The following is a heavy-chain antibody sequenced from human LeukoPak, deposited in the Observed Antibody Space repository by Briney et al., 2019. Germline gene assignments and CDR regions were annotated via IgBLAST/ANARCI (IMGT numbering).Heavy chain of an antibody. Sequence: PSETLSLTCTVSGGAISSYYWTWSRQPPGKGLEWIAYFSYSGTTNYNPSLTSRVTISVDTSKNQFSLKLSSVTAADTAVYYCARRTGGGSDSWGQGTLVIVSS. D-gene: IGHD1-26*01. J-gene: IGHJ4*02. V-gene: IGHV4-59*08. CDR2: FSYSGTT. CDR1: GGAISSYY. CDR3: ARRTGGGSDS.